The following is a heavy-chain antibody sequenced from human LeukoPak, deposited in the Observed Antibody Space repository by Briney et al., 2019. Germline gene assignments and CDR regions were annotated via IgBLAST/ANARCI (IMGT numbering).Heavy chain of an antibody. Sequence: TGGSLRLSCAASGFTFSSYTMHWVRQAPGKGLEWVAVLAYDGSNTYYADSVKGRFTISRDNSKNMMYLQMNSLRVDDTAVYYCARSARIIGDNNWFDSWGQGTLVTVSS. CDR2: LAYDGSNT. D-gene: IGHD3-16*02. V-gene: IGHV3-30*04. CDR3: ARSARIIGDNNWFDS. J-gene: IGHJ5*01. CDR1: GFTFSSYT.